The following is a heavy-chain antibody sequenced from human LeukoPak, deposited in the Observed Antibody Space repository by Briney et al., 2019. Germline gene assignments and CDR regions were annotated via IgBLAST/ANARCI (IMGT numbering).Heavy chain of an antibody. D-gene: IGHD3-22*01. CDR3: ARDGSTMIVVVTTEGYGMDV. V-gene: IGHV3-30-3*01. CDR2: ISYDGSNK. CDR1: GFTFSSYA. J-gene: IGHJ6*02. Sequence: GGSLRLSCAASGFTFSSYAMHWVRQAPGKGLEWVAVISYDGSNKYYADSVKGRFTISRDNSKTTLYLQMNSLRAEDTAVYYCARDGSTMIVVVTTEGYGMDVWGQGTTVTVSS.